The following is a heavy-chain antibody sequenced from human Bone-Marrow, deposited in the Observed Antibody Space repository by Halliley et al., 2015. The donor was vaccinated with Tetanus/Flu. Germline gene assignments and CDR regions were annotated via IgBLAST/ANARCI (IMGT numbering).Heavy chain of an antibody. CDR2: VHPDDSDT. V-gene: IGHV5-51*04. CDR3: ATFEYSSSDFDY. J-gene: IGHJ4*02. D-gene: IGHD6-19*01. Sequence: WMGIVHPDDSDTKYIPSSQGQVPISVDKPINTASVQWSSLRASDTAMYYCATFEYSSSDFDYWGQGTQVTVSS.